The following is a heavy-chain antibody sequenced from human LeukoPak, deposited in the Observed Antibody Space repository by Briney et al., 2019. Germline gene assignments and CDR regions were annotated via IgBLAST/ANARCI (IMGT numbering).Heavy chain of an antibody. V-gene: IGHV4-59*01. J-gene: IGHJ4*02. CDR2: IYYSGST. CDR3: ASSGYSSGWLVY. CDR1: GGSISSYY. Sequence: SETLSLTCAVSGGSISSYYWSWIRQPPGKGLEWIGYIYYSGSTNYNPSLKSRVTISVDTSKNQFSLKLSSVTAADTAVYYCASSGYSSGWLVYWGQGTLVTVSS. D-gene: IGHD6-19*01.